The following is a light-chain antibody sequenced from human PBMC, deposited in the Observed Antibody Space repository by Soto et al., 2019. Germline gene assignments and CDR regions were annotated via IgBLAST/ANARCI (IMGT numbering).Light chain of an antibody. Sequence: QSVLTQPPSASGSPGQSVTISCTGTSSDVGGYNYVSWYQQHPGKAPKLMIYEVSKRPSGVPDGFSGSKSGNTASLTVSGIQAEDEADYYCSSYAGSNNLVFGGGTKVTVL. CDR2: EVS. V-gene: IGLV2-8*01. J-gene: IGLJ3*02. CDR3: SSYAGSNNLV. CDR1: SSDVGGYNY.